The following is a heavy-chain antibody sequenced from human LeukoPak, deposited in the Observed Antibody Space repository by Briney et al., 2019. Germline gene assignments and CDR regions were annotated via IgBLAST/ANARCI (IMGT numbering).Heavy chain of an antibody. CDR1: GGSFSGYY. Sequence: SETLSLTCAVYGGSFSGYYWSWIRQPPGKGLEWIGEINHSGSTNYNPSLKSRVTISVDTSKNQFSLKLSSVTAADTAVYCCARGPCSSTSCYFNYWGQGTLVTVSS. D-gene: IGHD2-2*01. V-gene: IGHV4-34*01. J-gene: IGHJ4*02. CDR2: INHSGST. CDR3: ARGPCSSTSCYFNY.